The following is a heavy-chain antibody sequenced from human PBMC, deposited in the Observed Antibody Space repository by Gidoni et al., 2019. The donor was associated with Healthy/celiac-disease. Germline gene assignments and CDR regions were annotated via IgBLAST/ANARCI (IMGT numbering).Heavy chain of an antibody. Sequence: EVQLVESGGGLVQPGGSLRLTCAASGFTVSRNYMSWVRQAPGKGLEWVSVIYSGGSTYYADSVKCRFTISRDNSKNTLYLQMNSLRAEDTAVYYCARQYYDSSGYYGYFDYWGQGTLVTVSS. V-gene: IGHV3-66*04. CDR2: IYSGGST. J-gene: IGHJ4*02. CDR3: ARQYYDSSGYYGYFDY. CDR1: GFTVSRNY. D-gene: IGHD3-22*01.